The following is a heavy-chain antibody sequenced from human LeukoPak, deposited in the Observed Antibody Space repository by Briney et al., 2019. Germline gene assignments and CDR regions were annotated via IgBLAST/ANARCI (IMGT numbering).Heavy chain of an antibody. CDR3: ARVYYYGSGSYSPSSYFDY. CDR2: VKKDASEM. Sequence: GGSLRLSCAASGFTFSNNWMTWVRQAPGKGLEWVASVKKDASEMYYVDSVKGRFTISRDNAKNSLYLQMSSLRVEDTAVYYCARVYYYGSGSYSPSSYFDYWGQGTLVTVS. D-gene: IGHD3-10*01. J-gene: IGHJ4*02. CDR1: GFTFSNNW. V-gene: IGHV3-7*01.